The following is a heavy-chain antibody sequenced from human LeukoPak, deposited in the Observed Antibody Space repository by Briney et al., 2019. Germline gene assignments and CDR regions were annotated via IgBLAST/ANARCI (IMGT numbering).Heavy chain of an antibody. CDR3: ARDRSLLGMDV. CDR1: GYTFTSYA. CDR2: INAGKGNT. J-gene: IGHJ6*02. V-gene: IGHV1-3*01. D-gene: IGHD1-26*01. Sequence: VASVKVSCKASGYTFTSYAMHWVRQAPGQRLERMGWINAGKGNTKYSQKFQGRVTITRDTSASTAYMELSSLRSEDTAVYYCARDRSLLGMDVWGQGTTVTVSS.